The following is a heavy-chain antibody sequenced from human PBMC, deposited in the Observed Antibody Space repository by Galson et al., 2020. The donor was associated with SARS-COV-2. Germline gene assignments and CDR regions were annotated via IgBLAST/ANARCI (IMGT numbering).Heavy chain of an antibody. CDR3: AKDIAVLVGDFDI. Sequence: PCEASGFTFDDYPLHWDRQAPGKGLELVSGFRWHSGSIVHAVSVKGRFTISRDNAKNSLYLQMNSLRAEDTALYYCAKDIAVLVGDFDICGQGTMVTVSS. V-gene: IGHV3-9*01. J-gene: IGHJ3*02. D-gene: IGHD1-26*01. CDR1: GFTFDDYP. CDR2: FRWHSGSI.